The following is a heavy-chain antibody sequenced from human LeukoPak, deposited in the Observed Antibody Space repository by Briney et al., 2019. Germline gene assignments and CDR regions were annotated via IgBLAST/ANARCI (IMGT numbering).Heavy chain of an antibody. CDR1: RGTFSSNA. Sequence: GASVKVSCKASRGTFSSNAISWVRQAPGQGLEWMGGIIPIFGTATYAQKFQGRVTITADDSTSTAYMELSSLRSEDTAVYYCARDHRRRYCSSTSCYLGWFDPWGQGTLVTVSS. CDR2: IIPIFGTA. D-gene: IGHD2-2*01. J-gene: IGHJ5*02. CDR3: ARDHRRRYCSSTSCYLGWFDP. V-gene: IGHV1-69*13.